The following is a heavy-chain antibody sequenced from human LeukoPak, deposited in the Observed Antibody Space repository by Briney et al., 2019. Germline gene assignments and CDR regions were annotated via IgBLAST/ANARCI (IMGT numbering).Heavy chain of an antibody. CDR2: IIPILGIA. CDR3: ARDGTQYYYDSSGYYWFDP. CDR1: GGTFGSYT. D-gene: IGHD3-22*01. J-gene: IGHJ5*02. V-gene: IGHV1-69*04. Sequence: ASVKVSCKASGGTFGSYTISWVRQAPGQGLEWMGRIIPILGIANYAQKFQGRGTITADKSTSTAYMELSSLRSEDTAVYYCARDGTQYYYDSSGYYWFDPWGPGPLVTVSS.